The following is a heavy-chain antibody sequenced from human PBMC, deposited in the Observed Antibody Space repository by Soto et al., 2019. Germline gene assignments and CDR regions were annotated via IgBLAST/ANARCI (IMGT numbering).Heavy chain of an antibody. D-gene: IGHD3-10*01. CDR2: TVVTGAI. J-gene: IGHJ6*02. Sequence: QVQLQESGPGLVKSSETLSLICFVSGEALGSGQSYWNWIRQAPGKRLEWIGQTVVTGAIKYSASLKSRVTMSWDTSKIKISLTLSSVTAADSATYFCARGRSDSAGSSFGRRMDVWGQGTTVTVSS. CDR3: ARGRSDSAGSSFGRRMDV. V-gene: IGHV4-61*01. CDR1: GEALGSGQSY.